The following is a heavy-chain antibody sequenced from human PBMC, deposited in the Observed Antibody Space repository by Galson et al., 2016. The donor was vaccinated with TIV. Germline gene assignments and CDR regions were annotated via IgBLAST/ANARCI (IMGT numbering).Heavy chain of an antibody. CDR2: INPSGGST. V-gene: IGHV1-46*01. CDR1: GYTFTSYY. D-gene: IGHD2/OR15-2a*01. J-gene: IGHJ2*01. Sequence: SVKVSCKASGYTFTSYYMHWVRQAPGQGLEWMGIINPSGGSTSYAQKFQGRVTMTRDTSTSTVYMELSSLRSEDTAVYYCARVMSATLLFFDLWGRGTLVTVSS. CDR3: ARVMSATLLFFDL.